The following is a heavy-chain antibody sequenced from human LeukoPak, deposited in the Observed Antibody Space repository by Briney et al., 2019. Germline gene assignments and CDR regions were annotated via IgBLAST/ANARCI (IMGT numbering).Heavy chain of an antibody. Sequence: SETLSLTCSVSGFSINTNYYWGWVRQPPGRGLEWIGTIFHSGDIFDNPSLRSQVTMSVDTSKNQFMLKLTSVTAADTAVYYCARSWGNLYYFDYWGQGALVTVSS. CDR1: GFSINTNYY. CDR3: ARSWGNLYYFDY. J-gene: IGHJ4*02. CDR2: IFHSGDI. D-gene: IGHD3-16*01. V-gene: IGHV4-38-2*01.